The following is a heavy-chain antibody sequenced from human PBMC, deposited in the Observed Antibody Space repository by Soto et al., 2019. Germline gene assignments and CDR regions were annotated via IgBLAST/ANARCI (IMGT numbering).Heavy chain of an antibody. CDR1: GYTFTSYG. J-gene: IGHJ4*02. Sequence: QVQLVQSGAEVKKPGASVKVSCKASGYTFTSYGINWERQAPGQGLEWMGWVNIYKGNTNYAQKLQGRVTMTTDTSTSTAYLELRSLRSDDTAVYYCARERGGYSYGDYWGQGTQVTVSS. CDR3: ARERGGYSYGDY. D-gene: IGHD5-18*01. V-gene: IGHV1-18*01. CDR2: VNIYKGNT.